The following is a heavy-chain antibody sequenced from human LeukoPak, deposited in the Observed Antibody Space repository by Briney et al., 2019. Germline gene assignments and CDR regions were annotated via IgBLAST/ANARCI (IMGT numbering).Heavy chain of an antibody. D-gene: IGHD3-22*01. J-gene: IGHJ4*02. CDR2: INSVGTST. CDR3: ARDPDLSGYSFFDY. CDR1: AFTSSNSW. Sequence: QLGGSRSPSCAPPAFTSSNSWRNWVRQPPGRGLVWAHRINSVGTSTSYADSVKGRFTISRDIAKNTLYLQMNSLRAEDTAVYYCARDPDLSGYSFFDYWGQGTLATISS. V-gene: IGHV3-74*01.